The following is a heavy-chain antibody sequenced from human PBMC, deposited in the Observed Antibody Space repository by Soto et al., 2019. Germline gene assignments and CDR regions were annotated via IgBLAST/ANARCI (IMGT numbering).Heavy chain of an antibody. CDR2: IYYSGSN. CDR3: ARLHLTMIVVVITTGAFDI. J-gene: IGHJ3*02. V-gene: IGHV4-31*03. D-gene: IGHD3-22*01. CDR1: GGSISSGGYY. Sequence: SETLSLTCTVSGGSISSGGYYWSWIRQHPGKGLEWIGYIYYSGSNYYNPSLKSRVTISVDTSKNQFSLKLSCVTAADTAVYYCARLHLTMIVVVITTGAFDIWGQGTMVTVSS.